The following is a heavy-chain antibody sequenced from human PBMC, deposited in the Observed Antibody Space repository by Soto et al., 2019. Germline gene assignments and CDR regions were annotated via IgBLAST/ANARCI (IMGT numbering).Heavy chain of an antibody. J-gene: IGHJ4*02. V-gene: IGHV1-18*01. D-gene: IGHD2-21*01. CDR2: ISAYNGNT. Sequence: ASVKVSSKASCYTLTSYGISWVRQAPRQGLEWMGWISAYNGNTNYAPKPPGRVTMTTDTSTSTAYMELRSLRSDDTAVYYCAREGHCGGDCYSSYWGQGTLVTVSS. CDR1: CYTLTSYG. CDR3: AREGHCGGDCYSSY.